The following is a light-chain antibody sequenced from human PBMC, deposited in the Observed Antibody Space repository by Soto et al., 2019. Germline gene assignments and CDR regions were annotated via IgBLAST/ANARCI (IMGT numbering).Light chain of an antibody. CDR3: QQSYSTTWT. V-gene: IGKV1-39*01. Sequence: DSQMTQSPYSLSASVGDRVTITCRASQGISTYLNWYQQKPGKAPKLLIYAASSLQSGVPSRFSGSGSETDFTLTLSNLQPEDFATYACQQSYSTTWTFGQGAKGELK. CDR1: QGISTY. CDR2: AAS. J-gene: IGKJ1*01.